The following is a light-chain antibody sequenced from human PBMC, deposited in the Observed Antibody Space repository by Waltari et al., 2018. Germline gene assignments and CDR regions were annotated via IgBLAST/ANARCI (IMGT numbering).Light chain of an antibody. V-gene: IGKV4-1*01. CDR2: WAS. Sequence: DIVMTQSPDSLAVSLGERATINCKSSQSVLYSSNNKNYLAWYQQKQGQPPKLLIYWASTRESGVPDRFSGSGSGTDFTLTISSLLAEDVAVYYCQQYYSTPTWTFGQGTKVEIK. J-gene: IGKJ1*01. CDR1: QSVLYSSNNKNY. CDR3: QQYYSTPTWT.